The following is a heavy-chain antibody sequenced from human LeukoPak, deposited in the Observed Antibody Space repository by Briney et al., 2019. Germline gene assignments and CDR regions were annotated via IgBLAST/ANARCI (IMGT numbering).Heavy chain of an antibody. CDR2: IIPIFGTA. J-gene: IGHJ5*02. CDR1: GGTFNSYA. CDR3: ATITYYYGSGSYYNDH. V-gene: IGHV1-69*13. D-gene: IGHD3-10*01. Sequence: GASVKVSCKASGGTFNSYAISWVRQAPGQGLEWMGGIIPIFGTANYAQKFQGRVTITADESTSTAYMELSSLRSEDTAVYYCATITYYYGSGSYYNDHWGQGTLVTVSS.